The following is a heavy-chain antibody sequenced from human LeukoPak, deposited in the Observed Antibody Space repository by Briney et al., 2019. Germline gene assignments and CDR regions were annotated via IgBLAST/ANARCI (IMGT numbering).Heavy chain of an antibody. D-gene: IGHD2-15*01. CDR3: ARQGGWHYYFDY. V-gene: IGHV4-39*01. CDR2: IHYSGST. CDR1: GGSISSSSYY. J-gene: IGHJ4*02. Sequence: PSETLSLTCTVSGGSISSSSYYWGWIRQPPGKGLEWIGTIHYSGSTYYNPFLESRVTISVDTSKNRFSLELTSVTAADTAVYSCARQGGWHYYFDYWGQGTLVTVSS.